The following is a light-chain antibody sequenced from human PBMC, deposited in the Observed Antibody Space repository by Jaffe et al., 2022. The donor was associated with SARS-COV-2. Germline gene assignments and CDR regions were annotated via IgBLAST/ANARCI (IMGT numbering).Light chain of an antibody. J-gene: IGKJ1*01. Sequence: DIQMTQSPSSLSASVGDRVTISCRASQYINNYLNWYQQKPGKAPKLLIYGASNLQGGVPSRFSGSGSGTDFTLTISNLQPEDFATYYCQQGYSTPKTFGQETKVEIK. CDR2: GAS. V-gene: IGKV1-39*01. CDR3: QQGYSTPKT. CDR1: QYINNY.